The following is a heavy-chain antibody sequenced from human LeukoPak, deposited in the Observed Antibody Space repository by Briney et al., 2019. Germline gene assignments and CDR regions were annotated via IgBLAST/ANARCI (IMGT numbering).Heavy chain of an antibody. J-gene: IGHJ5*02. V-gene: IGHV4-34*01. CDR3: ARTLRYFDWVNWFDP. CDR2: INHSGST. D-gene: IGHD3-9*01. Sequence: SETLSLTCAVYGGSFSGYYWSWIRQPPGKGLEWIGEINHSGSTNYNPSLKSRVTISVDTSKNQFSLKLSSVTAADTAVYYCARTLRYFDWVNWFDPWGQGTLVTVSS. CDR1: GGSFSGYY.